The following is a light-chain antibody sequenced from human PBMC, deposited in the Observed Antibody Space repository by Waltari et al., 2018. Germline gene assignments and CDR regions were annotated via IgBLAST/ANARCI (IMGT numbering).Light chain of an antibody. CDR1: SSDIWNYNL. Sequence: QSALTQTATVSGSPGQSITISCSGTSSDIWNYNLVSWYRQHPGKAPTLIIYDVNKRPSGVSNRFSGSKSGNTAFLTISGLQTADEADIFCCSYAGSAVSVFGGGTKVTVL. CDR3: CSYAGSAVSV. J-gene: IGLJ3*02. CDR2: DVN. V-gene: IGLV2-23*02.